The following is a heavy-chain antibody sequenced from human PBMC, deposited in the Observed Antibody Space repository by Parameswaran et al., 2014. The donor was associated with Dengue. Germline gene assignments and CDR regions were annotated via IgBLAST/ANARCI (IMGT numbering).Heavy chain of an antibody. CDR3: ARDRCGGDCYNY. Sequence: WIRQPPGKGLEWVAVISYDGSNKYYADSVKGRFTISRDNSKNTLYLQMNSLRAEDTAVYYCARDRCGGDCYNYWGQGTLVTVSS. D-gene: IGHD2-21*02. J-gene: IGHJ4*02. V-gene: IGHV3-30-3*01. CDR2: ISYDGSNK.